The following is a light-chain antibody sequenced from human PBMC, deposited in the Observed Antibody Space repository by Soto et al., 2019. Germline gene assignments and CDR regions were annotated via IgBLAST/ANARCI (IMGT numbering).Light chain of an antibody. V-gene: IGLV2-14*01. CDR1: SSDVGGYNY. CDR3: TSYTSSNTPV. Sequence: QSALTQPASVSGSPGQSITISCTGTSSDVGGYNYVSWYQQHPGKAPKLMIYEVNNRPSGVSNRFSGSKSGNTASLTNSGLQAEDEADYYCTSYTSSNTPVFGGGTKLTVL. CDR2: EVN. J-gene: IGLJ3*02.